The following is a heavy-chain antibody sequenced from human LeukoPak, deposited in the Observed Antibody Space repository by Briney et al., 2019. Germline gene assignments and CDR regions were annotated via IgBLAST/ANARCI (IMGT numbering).Heavy chain of an antibody. D-gene: IGHD3-3*01. CDR1: GFTFSSYA. CDR3: ARGSEWSSGVSDY. CDR2: ISGSSTYI. V-gene: IGHV3-21*01. Sequence: GGSLRLSCAASGFTFSSYAMHWVRQAPGKGLEWVSSISGSSTYIYYADSVKGRFTISRDNAKNSLYLQMNSLRAEDTAVYYCARGSEWSSGVSDYWGQGTLVTVSS. J-gene: IGHJ4*02.